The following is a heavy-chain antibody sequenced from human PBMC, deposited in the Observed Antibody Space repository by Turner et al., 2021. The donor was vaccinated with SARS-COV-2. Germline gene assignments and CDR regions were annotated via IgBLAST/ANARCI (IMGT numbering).Heavy chain of an antibody. D-gene: IGHD3-10*01. J-gene: IGHJ5*02. V-gene: IGHV4-59*01. CDR1: GASISSYY. CDR3: ARELTNNWFDP. Sequence: QVLLKASGPGMVKPSETLSPTCTVSGASISSYYWAWIRQPPGKRLEWIGYIYYRGSTNYNPSLKSRVTISVDTSKNQFSLKLTSVTAADTAVYFCARELTNNWFDPWGQGTLVTVSS. CDR2: IYYRGST.